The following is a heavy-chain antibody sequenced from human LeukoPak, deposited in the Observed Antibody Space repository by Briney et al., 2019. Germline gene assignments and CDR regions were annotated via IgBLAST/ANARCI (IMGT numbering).Heavy chain of an antibody. V-gene: IGHV3-21*01. CDR3: ARPARAYCGGDCPIDY. J-gene: IGHJ4*02. Sequence: GGSLRLSCAASGFTFSGYSMNWVRQAPGKGLEWVSSISSSSTYIYYADSVKGRFTISRDNAKNSLYLQMNSLRAEVTAVYYCARPARAYCGGDCPIDYWGQGTLVTVSS. CDR1: GFTFSGYS. D-gene: IGHD2-21*01. CDR2: ISSSSTYI.